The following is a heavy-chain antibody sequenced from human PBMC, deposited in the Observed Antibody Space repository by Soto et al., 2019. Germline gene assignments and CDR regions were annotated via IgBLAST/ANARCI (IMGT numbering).Heavy chain of an antibody. Sequence: EVQLLESGGGLVQPGGSLRLSCAASGFTFSSYAMSWVRQAPGKGLEWVSAISGSGGSTYYADSVKGRFTISRDNSKNTLDLQMNSLRAEDTAVYYCAKDLAAGPYYYGMDVWGQGTTVTVSS. CDR3: AKDLAAGPYYYGMDV. J-gene: IGHJ6*02. V-gene: IGHV3-23*01. CDR2: ISGSGGST. CDR1: GFTFSSYA. D-gene: IGHD6-13*01.